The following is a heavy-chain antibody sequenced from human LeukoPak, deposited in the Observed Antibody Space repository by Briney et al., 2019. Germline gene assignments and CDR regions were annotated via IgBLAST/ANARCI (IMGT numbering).Heavy chain of an antibody. CDR3: ARDRPGNYFDY. CDR1: GFNFNNYE. Sequence: GGSLRLSCAASGFNFNNYEMNWVRQAPGKGLEWVSYISSSGTTYNADSVKGRFTVSRDNTKNSLYLQMNSLRVDDTAVYYCARDRPGNYFDYWGQGTLVTVSS. CDR2: ISSSGTT. V-gene: IGHV3-48*03. J-gene: IGHJ4*02. D-gene: IGHD1-14*01.